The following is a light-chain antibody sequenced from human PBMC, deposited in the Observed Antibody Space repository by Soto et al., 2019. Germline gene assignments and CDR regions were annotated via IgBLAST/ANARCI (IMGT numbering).Light chain of an antibody. CDR2: DPS. CDR3: QLRTDRPSWT. V-gene: IGKV3-11*01. CDR1: QSIGLA. Sequence: EIVLTQSPATLSLSPGKRATLSCRARQSIGLAIAWHQHKPSHPPRLLILDPSQTATDNPARLRDSASGTDFTLAISSLEPEYFAVYYCQLRTDRPSWTFGQGTKVDI. J-gene: IGKJ1*01.